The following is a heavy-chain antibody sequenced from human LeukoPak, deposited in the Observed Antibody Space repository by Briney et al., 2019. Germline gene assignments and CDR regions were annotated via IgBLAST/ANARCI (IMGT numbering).Heavy chain of an antibody. CDR2: ISYSGTT. D-gene: IGHD2-15*01. Sequence: PSETLSLTCTVSGGSISSSSYHWGWIRQPPGKSLEWIGTISYSGTTHYNPSLKSRVTISVDTSKNQFSLEMNSVTAADTAVYYCARERGLGVVAPWIDYGGQGTLVTVSS. CDR1: GGSISSSSYH. J-gene: IGHJ4*02. V-gene: IGHV4-39*02. CDR3: ARERGLGVVAPWIDY.